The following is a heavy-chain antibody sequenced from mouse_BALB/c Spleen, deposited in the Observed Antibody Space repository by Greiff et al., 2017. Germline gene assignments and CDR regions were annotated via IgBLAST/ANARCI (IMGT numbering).Heavy chain of an antibody. Sequence: EVKVVESGGGLVQPGESLKLSCESTEYEFPSHDMSWVRKTPEKRLELVAAINSDGGSTYYPDTMERRFIISRDNTKKTLYLQMSSLRSEDTALYYCARQGDGSWFAYWGEGTLVTVSA. V-gene: IGHV5-2*01. D-gene: IGHD2-3*01. CDR3: ARQGDGSWFAY. CDR2: INSDGGST. CDR1: EYEFPSHD. J-gene: IGHJ3*01.